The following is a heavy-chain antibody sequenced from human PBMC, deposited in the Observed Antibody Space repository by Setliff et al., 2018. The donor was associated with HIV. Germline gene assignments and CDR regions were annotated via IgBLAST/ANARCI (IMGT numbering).Heavy chain of an antibody. D-gene: IGHD3-22*01. CDR3: ARGDSSGYYFNSYYFDY. Sequence: ASVKVSCKASGYSLTSYSINWVRQAPGQGLEWMGYINTNTGNPTYAQGFTGRFVFSWDTSVSTAYLQISSLQAEDTAVYYCARGDSSGYYFNSYYFDYWGQGTLVTVSS. CDR1: GYSLTSYS. CDR2: INTNTGNP. V-gene: IGHV7-4-1*02. J-gene: IGHJ4*02.